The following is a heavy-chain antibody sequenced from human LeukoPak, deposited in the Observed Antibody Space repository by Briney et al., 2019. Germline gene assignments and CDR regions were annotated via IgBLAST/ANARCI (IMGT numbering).Heavy chain of an antibody. V-gene: IGHV3-73*01. D-gene: IGHD2-15*01. CDR3: TRFSGFDP. Sequence: GGSLRLSCAASAFTFSGSAMHWVRQASGKGLEWVGRIRSKANSYATAYAASVKGRFTISRDDSKNTAYLQMNSLKTEDTAVYYCTRFSGFDPWGQGTLVTVSS. J-gene: IGHJ5*02. CDR2: IRSKANSYAT. CDR1: AFTFSGSA.